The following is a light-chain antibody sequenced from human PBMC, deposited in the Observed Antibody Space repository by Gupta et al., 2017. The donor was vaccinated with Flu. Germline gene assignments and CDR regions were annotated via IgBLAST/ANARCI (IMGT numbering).Light chain of an antibody. CDR2: GNS. J-gene: IGLJ3*02. CDR1: SSNIGAGYD. CDR3: QSYDSSRSGSGV. Sequence: SVLTQPPSVSGAPGQRVTISCTGSSSNIGAGYDVHWYQQLPGTAPKPLIYGNSNRPSGVPDRFSGSKSGTSASLAITGLQAEDEADYYCQSYDSSRSGSGVFGGGTKLTVL. V-gene: IGLV1-40*01.